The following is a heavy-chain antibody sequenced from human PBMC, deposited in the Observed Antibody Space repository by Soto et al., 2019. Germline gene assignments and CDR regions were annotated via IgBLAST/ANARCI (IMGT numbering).Heavy chain of an antibody. V-gene: IGHV4-28*03. CDR1: GVSIDSSYW. Sequence: SETLSLTCDVSGVSIDSSYWWGWIRQPPGKGLEWIGYIYYSGTTYYNPSLKSRVTMSVDTSKNQFALKLTSVTAVDTAVYYCARGIGQQLPPLDWGQGTLVTVSS. CDR3: ARGIGQQLPPLD. CDR2: IYYSGTT. D-gene: IGHD2-2*01. J-gene: IGHJ4*02.